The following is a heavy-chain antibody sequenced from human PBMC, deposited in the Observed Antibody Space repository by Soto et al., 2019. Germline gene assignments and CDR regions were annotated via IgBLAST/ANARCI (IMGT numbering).Heavy chain of an antibody. V-gene: IGHV1-24*01. CDR1: GYTLAELP. CDR2: FDPEDGET. D-gene: IGHD3-22*01. CDR3: ATSYYDSSGYFYYFDY. Sequence: ASVKVSCKVSGYTLAELPMHWVRQAPGKGLEWMGGFDPEDGETIYAQKFQGRVTMTEDTSTDTAYMELSSLRSEDTAVYYCATSYYDSSGYFYYFDYWGQGTLVTVSS. J-gene: IGHJ4*02.